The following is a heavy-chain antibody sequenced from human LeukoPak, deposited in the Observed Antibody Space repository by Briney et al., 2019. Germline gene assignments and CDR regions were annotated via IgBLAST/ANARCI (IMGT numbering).Heavy chain of an antibody. Sequence: SETLSLTCTVSGGSVSSGSYYWSWIRQPPGKGLGWIGSIYYSGSTYYNPSLKSRVTISVDTSKNQFSLKLSSVTAADTAVYYCARVGSFDYWGQGTLVTVSS. CDR2: IYYSGST. CDR1: GGSVSSGSYY. CDR3: ARVGSFDY. V-gene: IGHV4-39*01. D-gene: IGHD1-26*01. J-gene: IGHJ4*02.